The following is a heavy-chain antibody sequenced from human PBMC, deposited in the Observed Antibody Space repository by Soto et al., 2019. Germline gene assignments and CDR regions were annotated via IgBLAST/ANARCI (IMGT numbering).Heavy chain of an antibody. D-gene: IGHD4-17*01. Sequence: GGSLRLSCTGSGFPFNNYAINWVRQGPGKGLEWVAASTGPGGSTYNEDSVKGRFTISSDTSANSLYLQMDNLRAEDTAIYYCAKDAISGDGIWLMDSWGQGTVVTVSS. J-gene: IGHJ5*02. CDR3: AKDAISGDGIWLMDS. V-gene: IGHV3-23*01. CDR1: GFPFNNYA. CDR2: STGPGGST.